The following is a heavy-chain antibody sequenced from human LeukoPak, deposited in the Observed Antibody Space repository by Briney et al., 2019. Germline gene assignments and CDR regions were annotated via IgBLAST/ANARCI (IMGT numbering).Heavy chain of an antibody. CDR1: GFTFSSYA. CDR2: ISGSGGST. CDR3: AKSSRLFNYDYVWGSYRPVYFDY. D-gene: IGHD3-16*02. V-gene: IGHV3-23*01. Sequence: GGSLRLSCAASGFTFSSYAMSWVRQAPGKGLEWVSAISGSGGSTYYADSVKGRFTISRDNSKNTLYLQMNSPRAEDTAVYYCAKSSRLFNYDYVWGSYRPVYFDYWGQGTLVTVSS. J-gene: IGHJ4*02.